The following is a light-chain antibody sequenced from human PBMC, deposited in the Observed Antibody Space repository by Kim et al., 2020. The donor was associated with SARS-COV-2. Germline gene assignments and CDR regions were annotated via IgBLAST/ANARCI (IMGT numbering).Light chain of an antibody. CDR3: QHYYTTPHT. Sequence: ATITFHTSKRSLSCANNLNYLTWYQQKQGQPPKLLSYWASTRESGVPYRFSGSWSGTDFTLTISSLQAEDVAVYYCQHYYTTPHTFGQGTKVDIK. CDR2: WAS. J-gene: IGKJ1*01. CDR1: KRSLSCANNLNY. V-gene: IGKV4-1*01.